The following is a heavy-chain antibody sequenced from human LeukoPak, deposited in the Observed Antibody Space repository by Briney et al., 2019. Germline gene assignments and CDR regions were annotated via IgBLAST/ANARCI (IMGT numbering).Heavy chain of an antibody. Sequence: SETLSLTCTVSGGSISSYYWSWIRQPPGKGLEWIGYIYYSGSTNYNPSLKSRVTISVDASKNHFSLKLNSVTAADTAVYYCARHYSPIDYWGQGTLVTVSS. V-gene: IGHV4-59*08. CDR1: GGSISSYY. D-gene: IGHD2-15*01. CDR2: IYYSGST. J-gene: IGHJ4*02. CDR3: ARHYSPIDY.